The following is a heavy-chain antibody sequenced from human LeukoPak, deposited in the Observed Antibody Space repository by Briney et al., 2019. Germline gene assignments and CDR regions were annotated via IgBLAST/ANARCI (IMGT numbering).Heavy chain of an antibody. V-gene: IGHV1-46*01. CDR1: GGTFSSYA. CDR3: ARDVPPTID. D-gene: IGHD5-12*01. Sequence: SVKFSCKASGGTFSSYAISWVRQAPGQGLEWMGIINPSGGSTSYAQKFQGRVTMTRDTSTSTVYMELSSLRSEDTAVYYCARDVPPTIDWGQGTLVTVSS. J-gene: IGHJ4*02. CDR2: INPSGGST.